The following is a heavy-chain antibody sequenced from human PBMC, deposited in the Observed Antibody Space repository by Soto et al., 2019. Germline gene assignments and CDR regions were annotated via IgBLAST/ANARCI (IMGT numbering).Heavy chain of an antibody. Sequence: GGSLRLSCAASGFTFSSYSMNWVRQAPGKGLEWVSYISSSSSTIYYADSVKGRFTISRDNAKNSLYLQMNSLRDEDTAVYYCARDFVYSSSYYFDYCGQGLLVTGSS. CDR2: ISSSSSTI. CDR1: GFTFSSYS. D-gene: IGHD6-6*01. V-gene: IGHV3-48*02. J-gene: IGHJ4*02. CDR3: ARDFVYSSSYYFDY.